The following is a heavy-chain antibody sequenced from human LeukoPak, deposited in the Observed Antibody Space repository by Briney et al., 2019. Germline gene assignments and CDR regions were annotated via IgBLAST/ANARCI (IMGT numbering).Heavy chain of an antibody. CDR2: ISASGGST. CDR1: GFTFSDYY. V-gene: IGHV3-11*01. CDR3: ARELRYFDWLGDYYGMDV. D-gene: IGHD3-9*01. Sequence: GGSLRLSCAASGFTFSDYYVSWIRQAPWKGLEWVSHISASGGSTSYADSVKGRFTISRDNSKNTLYLQMNSLRAEDTAVYYCARELRYFDWLGDYYGMDVWGQGTTVTVSS. J-gene: IGHJ6*02.